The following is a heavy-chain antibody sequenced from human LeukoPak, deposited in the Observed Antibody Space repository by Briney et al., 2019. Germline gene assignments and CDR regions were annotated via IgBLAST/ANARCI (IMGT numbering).Heavy chain of an antibody. CDR2: IIPIFGTA. D-gene: IGHD3-9*01. V-gene: IGHV1-69*05. J-gene: IGHJ4*02. CDR3: AKASDILTGYYMDY. Sequence: GSSVKVSCKDSGGTFSSYAISWLRQAPGQGLEWMGRIIPIFGTANYAQKFQGRVTITTDESTSTAYMELSSLRSEDTAVYYCAKASDILTGYYMDYWGQGTLVTVSS. CDR1: GGTFSSYA.